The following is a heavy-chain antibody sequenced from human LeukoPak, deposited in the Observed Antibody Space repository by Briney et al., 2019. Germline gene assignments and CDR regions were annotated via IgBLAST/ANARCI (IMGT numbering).Heavy chain of an antibody. D-gene: IGHD2-2*01. CDR1: GFTFSSYG. Sequence: GGSLRLSCAASGFTFSSYGMHWVRQAPGKGLEWVAVISYDGSNKYYADSVKGRFTISRDNSKNTLYLQMNSLRAEDTAVYYCARDSGYCSSTGCYVHYFDYWGQGILVTVSS. CDR3: ARDSGYCSSTGCYVHYFDY. J-gene: IGHJ4*02. CDR2: ISYDGSNK. V-gene: IGHV3-30*03.